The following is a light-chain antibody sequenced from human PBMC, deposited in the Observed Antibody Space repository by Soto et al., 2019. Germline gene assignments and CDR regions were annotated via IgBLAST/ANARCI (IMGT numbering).Light chain of an antibody. Sequence: QSVLTQPASVSGSPGQAITISCTGTSRDVGAYDYVSWYLQYPDKAPQLLIYYVDHRPSGVSSRFSGFKSGDTACLTISGIEPEDEGDYYCCSYADGSIYFFRTRTKVTVL. V-gene: IGLV2-14*03. CDR3: CSYADGSIYF. J-gene: IGLJ1*01. CDR1: SRDVGAYDY. CDR2: YVD.